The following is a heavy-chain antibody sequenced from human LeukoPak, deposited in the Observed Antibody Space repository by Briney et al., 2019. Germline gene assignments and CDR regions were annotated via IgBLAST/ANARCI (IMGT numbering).Heavy chain of an antibody. D-gene: IGHD1-14*01. CDR2: INTDGSST. J-gene: IGHJ4*02. CDR1: RFTLSSYW. V-gene: IGHV3-74*01. Sequence: PGGTLRLSCAASRFTLSSYWMHWVRQAPGKGLVWVSRINTDGSSTNYADSVKGRFTISRDNAMNTLYLQMNNLTAEDTAVYYCASRTGVYWGQGTLVSVSS. CDR3: ASRTGVY.